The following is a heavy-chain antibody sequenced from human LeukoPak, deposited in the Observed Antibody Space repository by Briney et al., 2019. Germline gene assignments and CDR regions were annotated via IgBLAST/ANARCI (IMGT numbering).Heavy chain of an antibody. CDR2: FDPEKSET. J-gene: IGHJ4*02. CDR3: ATGNSLGYSKGGRCFNY. Sequence: GASVKVSCKVSGDTLSELPMHWVRQAPGKGLEWMGGFDPEKSETIYPQKLRGRVSMTEETSTGTASMELSSLTSEDTAVYFCATGNSLGYSKGGRCFNYWGQGTQVIVSS. CDR1: GDTLSELP. V-gene: IGHV1-24*01. D-gene: IGHD2-15*01.